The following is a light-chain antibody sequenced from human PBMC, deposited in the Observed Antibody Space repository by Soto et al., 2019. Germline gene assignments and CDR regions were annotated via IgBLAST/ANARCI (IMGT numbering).Light chain of an antibody. J-gene: IGKJ3*01. CDR3: QQYDRLAPGLT. V-gene: IGKV3-20*01. CDR2: GAS. Sequence: EIVLTQSPGTLSLSPGERATLSCRASQSVSSSYLAWYQQKPGQAPRLLIYGASTRATGIPDRFSGSASGTDFTLTISRLDPEDFAVYYCQQYDRLAPGLTFGPGTKVDIK. CDR1: QSVSSSY.